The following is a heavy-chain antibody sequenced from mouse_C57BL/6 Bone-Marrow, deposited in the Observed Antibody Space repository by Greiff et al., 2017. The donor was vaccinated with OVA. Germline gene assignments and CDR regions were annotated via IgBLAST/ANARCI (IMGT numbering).Heavy chain of an antibody. J-gene: IGHJ2*01. D-gene: IGHD1-1*02. CDR2: IDPSASYT. Sequence: QVQLKQPGAELVMPGASVKLSCKASGYTFTSYWMPWVKQRPGQGLEWIGEIDPSASYTNYNQKFKGKSTLTVDKSSSTAYMQLSSLTSEDSAVYYCAILSPLDNWGQGTTLTVSS. CDR3: AILSPLDN. V-gene: IGHV1-69*01. CDR1: GYTFTSYW.